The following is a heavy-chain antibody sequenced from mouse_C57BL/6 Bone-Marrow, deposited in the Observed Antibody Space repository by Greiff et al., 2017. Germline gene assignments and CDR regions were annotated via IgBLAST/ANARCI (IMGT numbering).Heavy chain of an antibody. D-gene: IGHD1-1*01. CDR2: IDPSDSYT. Sequence: QVQLQQPGAELVKPGASVKLSCKASGYTFTSYWMQWVKQRPGQGLEWIGEIDPSDSYTNYNRKFKGKATLTVDTSSSTAYMQLSSLTSEDSAVYYCARRYYYGSSYISPYWYFDVWGTGTTVTVSS. CDR3: ARRYYYGSSYISPYWYFDV. V-gene: IGHV1-50*01. CDR1: GYTFTSYW. J-gene: IGHJ1*03.